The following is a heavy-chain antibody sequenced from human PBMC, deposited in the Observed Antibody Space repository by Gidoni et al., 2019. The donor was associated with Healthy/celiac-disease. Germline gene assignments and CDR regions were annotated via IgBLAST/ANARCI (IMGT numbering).Heavy chain of an antibody. CDR1: GFTFSSYA. CDR3: ARDLEKLRGVIIATLGY. CDR2: ISYDGSNK. J-gene: IGHJ4*02. Sequence: QVQLVESGGGVVQPGRSLRLSCAASGFTFSSYAMHWVRQAPGKGLEWVAVISYDGSNKYYADSVKGRFTISRDNSKNTLYLQMNSLRAEDTAVYYCARDLEKLRGVIIATLGYWGQGTLVTVSS. D-gene: IGHD3-10*01. V-gene: IGHV3-30*04.